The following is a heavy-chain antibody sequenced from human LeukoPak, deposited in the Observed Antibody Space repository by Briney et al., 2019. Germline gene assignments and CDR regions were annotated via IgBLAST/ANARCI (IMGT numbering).Heavy chain of an antibody. CDR3: AKDMGYYDFWSGYPTYFDY. D-gene: IGHD3-3*01. CDR2: ISSSSSYI. J-gene: IGHJ4*02. Sequence: GGSLRLSCAASGLTFSSYSMNWVRQAPGKGLEWVSSISSSSSYIYYADSVKGRFTISRDNAKNSLYLQMNSLRAEDTAVYYCAKDMGYYDFWSGYPTYFDYWGQGTLVTVSS. V-gene: IGHV3-21*01. CDR1: GLTFSSYS.